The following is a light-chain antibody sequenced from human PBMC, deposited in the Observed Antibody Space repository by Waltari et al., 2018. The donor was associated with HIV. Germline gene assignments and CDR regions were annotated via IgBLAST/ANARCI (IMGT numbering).Light chain of an antibody. CDR2: GAS. CDR3: QQFGTSAPLT. J-gene: IGKJ4*01. Sequence: EIVLTQSPGTLSLSPGERVTLSSRASQSISSNFLAWYQQKPGQAPRLLIYGASNRAPDIPDRFSGSGSGTDFTLTISRLEPEDSAVYFCQQFGTSAPLTFGGGTKVEIK. V-gene: IGKV3-20*01. CDR1: QSISSNF.